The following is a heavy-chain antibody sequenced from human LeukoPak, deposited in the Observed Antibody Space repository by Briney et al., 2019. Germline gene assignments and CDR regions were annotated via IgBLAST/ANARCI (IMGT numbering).Heavy chain of an antibody. CDR1: GHTFTSYY. V-gene: IGHV1-46*01. D-gene: IGHD1-7*01. Sequence: ASVKVSCKASGHTFTSYYVHWVRQAPGQGLEWMGVIKPSDGFTSYAQKFQGRLTVTRDMSTSTVYMELNSLRSEDTAVYFCGREIEGTTDYWGQGTLVTVSS. CDR2: IKPSDGFT. CDR3: GREIEGTTDY. J-gene: IGHJ4*02.